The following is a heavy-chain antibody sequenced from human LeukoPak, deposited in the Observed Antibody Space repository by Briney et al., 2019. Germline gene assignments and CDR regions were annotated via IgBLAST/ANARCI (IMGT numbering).Heavy chain of an antibody. D-gene: IGHD5-12*01. J-gene: IGHJ6*03. CDR3: ARLYSGYLGSGYYYMDV. Sequence: SETLSLTCTVSGGSISSYYWSWIRQPPGKGLEWIGYIYYSGSTNYNPSLKSRVTISVDTSKNQFSLKLSSVTAADTAVYYCARLYSGYLGSGYYYMDVWGKGTTVTVSS. CDR1: GGSISSYY. CDR2: IYYSGST. V-gene: IGHV4-59*01.